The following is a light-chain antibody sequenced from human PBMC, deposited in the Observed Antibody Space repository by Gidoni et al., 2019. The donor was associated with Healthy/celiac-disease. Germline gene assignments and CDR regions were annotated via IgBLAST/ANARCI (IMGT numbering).Light chain of an antibody. CDR2: WAS. CDR3: QQYYSTPPT. J-gene: IGKJ2*01. CDR1: QSVLYNSNNKNY. Sequence: DIVLHQSPASLAVSLGERATINCKSSQSVLYNSNNKNYLAWYPQKPGQPPKLRIYWASTRESGVPDRFSGSGSGTDFTLTISSLQVEDVAVYYCQQYYSTPPTFGQGTKLEIK. V-gene: IGKV4-1*01.